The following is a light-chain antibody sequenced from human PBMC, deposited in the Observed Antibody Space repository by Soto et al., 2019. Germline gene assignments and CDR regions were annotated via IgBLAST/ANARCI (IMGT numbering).Light chain of an antibody. CDR3: GTWDSRLSAWV. CDR1: SSNIGNNY. Sequence: QSVLTQPPSVSAAPGQKVTISCSGSSSNIGNNYVSWYQQLPGTTPKLLIYEHSNRPSGIPDRFSGSKSGTSATLGTTGLQTGDEADYYCGTWDSRLSAWVFGGGTKLTVL. CDR2: EHS. V-gene: IGLV1-51*02. J-gene: IGLJ3*02.